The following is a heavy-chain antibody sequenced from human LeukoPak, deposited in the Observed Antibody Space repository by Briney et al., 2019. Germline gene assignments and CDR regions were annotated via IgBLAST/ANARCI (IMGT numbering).Heavy chain of an antibody. Sequence: SVKVSCKASGDIFNTYGIAWVRQAPGQGLEWMGVFVRMLEQAEYAENFQGRVTMTADRSTTTAYMELTLLTPEDTAVYYCATEKSDVAVVADATLSSYYLDYWGQGTLVTVSS. J-gene: IGHJ4*02. V-gene: IGHV1-69*06. D-gene: IGHD2-21*01. CDR2: FVRMLEQA. CDR3: ATEKSDVAVVADATLSSYYLDY. CDR1: GDIFNTYG.